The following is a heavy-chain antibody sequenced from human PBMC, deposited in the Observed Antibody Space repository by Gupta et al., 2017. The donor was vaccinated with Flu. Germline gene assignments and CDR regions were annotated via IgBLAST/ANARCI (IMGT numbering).Heavy chain of an antibody. D-gene: IGHD5-18*01. Sequence: GKGREWIGEINHSGSTNYNPSLKSRVTISVDTSKNQFSLKLSSVTAADTAVYYCARVGSARYSYGPSGGFDYWGQGTLVTVSS. CDR2: INHSGST. V-gene: IGHV4-34*01. J-gene: IGHJ4*02. CDR3: ARVGSARYSYGPSGGFDY.